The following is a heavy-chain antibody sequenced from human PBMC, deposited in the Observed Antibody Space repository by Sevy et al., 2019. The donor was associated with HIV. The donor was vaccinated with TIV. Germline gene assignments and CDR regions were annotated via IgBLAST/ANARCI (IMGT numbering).Heavy chain of an antibody. V-gene: IGHV3-11*01. J-gene: IGHJ4*02. D-gene: IGHD2-2*03. CDR2: SSGSGIT. Sequence: GGSLRLSCSGSGFMFSDYYMSWIRQAPGRGLEWVSSSSGSGITYYADSVEGRFTISRDNARNSLYLQMNSLRADDTAVYYCARDPLLGIAREVARGGYWGQGTLVTVSS. CDR3: ARDPLLGIAREVARGGY. CDR1: GFMFSDYY.